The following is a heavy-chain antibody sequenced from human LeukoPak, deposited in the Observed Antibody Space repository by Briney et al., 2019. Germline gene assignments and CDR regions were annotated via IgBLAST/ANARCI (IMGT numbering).Heavy chain of an antibody. Sequence: SETLSLTCTLSGYSISSGYYWGWIRQPPGKGLEWIGSIYHSGSTYYNPSLKSRVTRSVDTSKNQFSLKLSSVTAADTAVYYCARDASGSYSSGYWGQGTLVTVSS. CDR3: ARDASGSYSSGY. J-gene: IGHJ4*02. CDR1: GYSISSGYY. D-gene: IGHD1-26*01. V-gene: IGHV4-38-2*02. CDR2: IYHSGST.